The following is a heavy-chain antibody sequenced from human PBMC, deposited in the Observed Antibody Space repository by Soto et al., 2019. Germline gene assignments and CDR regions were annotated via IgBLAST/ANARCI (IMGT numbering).Heavy chain of an antibody. CDR2: IYYSGST. CDR1: GGSISSSSYY. Sequence: PSETLSLTCTVSGGSISSSSYYWGWIRQPPGKGLEWIGSIYYSGSTYYSPSLRSRVTISVDTTKNQFSLKLSSVTAADTAVYHCARTVTTVTNYFDYWGQGTLVTVSS. J-gene: IGHJ4*02. D-gene: IGHD4-4*01. V-gene: IGHV4-39*01. CDR3: ARTVTTVTNYFDY.